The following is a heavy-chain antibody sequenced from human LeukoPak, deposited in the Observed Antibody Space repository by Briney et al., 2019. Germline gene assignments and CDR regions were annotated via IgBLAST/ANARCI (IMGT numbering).Heavy chain of an antibody. V-gene: IGHV3-43D*03. J-gene: IGHJ4*02. Sequence: PGGSLRLSCAASGFIFDDYAMHWVRQVPGKGLEWVSLISWNGGSTYYADSVKGRFTISRDNSKNSLYLQMNSLRAEDTALYYCAKLAENAQTDYWGQGTLVTVSS. CDR3: AKLAENAQTDY. CDR1: GFIFDDYA. CDR2: ISWNGGST.